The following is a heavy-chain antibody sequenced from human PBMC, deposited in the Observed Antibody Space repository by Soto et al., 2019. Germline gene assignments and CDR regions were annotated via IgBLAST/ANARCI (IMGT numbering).Heavy chain of an antibody. V-gene: IGHV5-51*01. D-gene: IGHD3-22*01. CDR1: GDSFTNYW. Sequence: PGESLKMYCNGSGDSFTNYWIGWVRQMPGRGLEFMGIIYPGDSETRYNPSFQGQVTISADRSISTVYLQWSSLKASDTAMYYCARRGYDSSGYYYAFDIWGQGTMVTVSS. J-gene: IGHJ3*02. CDR2: IYPGDSET. CDR3: ARRGYDSSGYYYAFDI.